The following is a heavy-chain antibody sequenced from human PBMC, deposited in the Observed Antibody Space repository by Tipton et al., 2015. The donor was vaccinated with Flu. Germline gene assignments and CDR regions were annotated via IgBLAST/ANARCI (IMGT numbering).Heavy chain of an antibody. CDR1: GFTFSNYA. CDR2: ISGSGVTT. J-gene: IGHJ4*02. CDR3: ARDRHFSNWSYHPMFDS. Sequence: SLRLSCIASGFTFSNYAMSWVRQAPGKGLEWVSSISGSGVTTKYADSVKGRFTISRDNSKNTLYVQMNSLRADDTAVYYCARDRHFSNWSYHPMFDSWGPGTLVTVSS. D-gene: IGHD1-1*01. V-gene: IGHV3-23*01.